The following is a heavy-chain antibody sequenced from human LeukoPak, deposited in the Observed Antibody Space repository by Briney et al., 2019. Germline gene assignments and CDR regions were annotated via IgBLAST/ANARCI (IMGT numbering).Heavy chain of an antibody. CDR1: GFTFSSYS. V-gene: IGHV3-21*01. D-gene: IGHD3-22*01. CDR3: ARVADYYDSSGYSPFDY. Sequence: GGSLRPSCAASGFTFSSYSMNWVRQAPGKGLEWVSSISSSSSYIYYADSVKGRFTISRDNAKNSLYLQMNSLRAEDTAVYYCARVADYYDSSGYSPFDYWGQGTLVTVSS. CDR2: ISSSSSYI. J-gene: IGHJ4*02.